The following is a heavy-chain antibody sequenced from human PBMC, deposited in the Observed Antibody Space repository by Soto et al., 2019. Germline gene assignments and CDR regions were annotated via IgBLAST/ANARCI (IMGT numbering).Heavy chain of an antibody. J-gene: IGHJ4*02. V-gene: IGHV3-21*01. D-gene: IGHD4-17*01. Sequence: GGSLRLSCAASGFTFSIYSMNWFRQAPGKGLEWVASISSGSSYMYYADSVKGRFTISRDNAKNSLSLHMNSLRVEDTAVYYCATDRDYGGNSVWGQGTLVTVSS. CDR1: GFTFSIYS. CDR3: ATDRDYGGNSV. CDR2: ISSGSSYM.